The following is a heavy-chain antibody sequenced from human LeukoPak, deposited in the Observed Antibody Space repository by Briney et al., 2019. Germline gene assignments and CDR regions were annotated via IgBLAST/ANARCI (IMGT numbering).Heavy chain of an antibody. CDR2: INPSGGST. J-gene: IGHJ4*02. CDR1: GYTFTSYY. CDR3: ARDYYDILTGYYTLLDY. D-gene: IGHD3-9*01. Sequence: ASVKVSCKASGYTFTSYYMHWVRQAPGQGLEWMGIINPSGGSTSYAQKFQGRVTMTRDTSTSTVYMELSSLRSEDTAVYYCARDYYDILTGYYTLLDYWGQGTLVTVSS. V-gene: IGHV1-46*01.